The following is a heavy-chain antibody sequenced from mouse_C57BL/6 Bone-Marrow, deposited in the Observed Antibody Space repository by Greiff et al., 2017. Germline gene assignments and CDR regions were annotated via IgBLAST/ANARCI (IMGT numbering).Heavy chain of an antibody. CDR3: ARESYQLSVAY. V-gene: IGHV1-42*01. D-gene: IGHD2-12*01. J-gene: IGHJ3*01. Sequence: VQLQQSGPELVKPGASVKISCKASGYSFTGYYMNWVKQSPEKSLEWIGEINPSTGGTTYNQKFKAKATLTVDKSSSTAYMQLKSLTSEDSAVYYCARESYQLSVAYWGQGTLFTVSA. CDR1: GYSFTGYY. CDR2: INPSTGGT.